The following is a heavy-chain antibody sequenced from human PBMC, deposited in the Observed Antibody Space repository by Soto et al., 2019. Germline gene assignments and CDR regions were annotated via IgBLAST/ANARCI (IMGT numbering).Heavy chain of an antibody. CDR1: GGSVSSGSYY. V-gene: IGHV4-61*01. CDR3: ARDRMEYDFWTQYNYGMDV. D-gene: IGHD3-3*01. Sequence: SETLSLTCTVSGGSVSSGSYYWSWIRQPPGKGLEWIGYIYYSGSTNYNPSLKSRVTISVGTSKNQFTLKLSSVTAADTAVYYCARDRMEYDFWTQYNYGMDVWGQGTTVTVSS. J-gene: IGHJ6*02. CDR2: IYYSGST.